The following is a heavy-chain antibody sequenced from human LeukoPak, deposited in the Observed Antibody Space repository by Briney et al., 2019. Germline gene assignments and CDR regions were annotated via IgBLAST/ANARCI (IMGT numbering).Heavy chain of an antibody. CDR3: AAGYSSSWYVGNYFDY. V-gene: IGHV1-58*01. CDR1: GFTFTSSA. Sequence: GTSVKVSCKASGFTFTSSAVQWVRQDRGQRLEWIGWIVVGSGNTNYAQKFQERVTITRDMSTSTAYMELSSLRSEDTAVYYCAAGYSSSWYVGNYFDYWGQGTLVTVSS. D-gene: IGHD6-13*01. CDR2: IVVGSGNT. J-gene: IGHJ4*02.